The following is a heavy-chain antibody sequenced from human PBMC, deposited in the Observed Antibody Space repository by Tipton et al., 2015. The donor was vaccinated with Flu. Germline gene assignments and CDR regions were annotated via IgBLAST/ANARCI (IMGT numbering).Heavy chain of an antibody. CDR3: ARDLYASSWPRYFDL. D-gene: IGHD6-13*01. Sequence: GLVKPSQTLSLTCTVSGGSISSGSYYWSWIRQPAGKGLEWIGRIYTSGSTNYNPSLKSRVTISVDTSKNQVSLNVKSVTVADTAVYFCARDLYASSWPRYFDLWGRGTLVTVSS. V-gene: IGHV4-61*02. J-gene: IGHJ2*01. CDR1: GGSISSGSYY. CDR2: IYTSGST.